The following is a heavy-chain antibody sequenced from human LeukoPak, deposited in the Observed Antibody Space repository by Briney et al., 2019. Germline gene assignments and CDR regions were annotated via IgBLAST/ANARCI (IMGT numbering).Heavy chain of an antibody. CDR3: ARIYYFGDNNWRYFDN. V-gene: IGHV3-11*04. Sequence: GGSLRLSCAASGFTLSDYYMSWMRQGPGKGLEWVSYISSRGSTIYYADPVKGRFTTSRDNAKNSLYLQMNSLRAEDTAIYYCARIYYFGDNNWRYFDNWGQGTLVTVSS. D-gene: IGHD3-10*01. J-gene: IGHJ4*02. CDR1: GFTLSDYY. CDR2: ISSRGSTI.